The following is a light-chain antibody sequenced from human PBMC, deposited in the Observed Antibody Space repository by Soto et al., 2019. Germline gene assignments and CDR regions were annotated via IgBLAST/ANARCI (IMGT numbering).Light chain of an antibody. J-gene: IGKJ2*01. CDR3: QQSYSTPQYT. CDR1: QSISSD. V-gene: IGKV1-39*01. CDR2: AAS. Sequence: DIQMTQSPSSLSASVGDRVTITCRASQSISSDLNWYQQKPGKAPQLLIYAASSLQSVVPSRFSGSGSGTDFTLTISSLQPEDFATYYCQQSYSTPQYTFGQGTKLEIK.